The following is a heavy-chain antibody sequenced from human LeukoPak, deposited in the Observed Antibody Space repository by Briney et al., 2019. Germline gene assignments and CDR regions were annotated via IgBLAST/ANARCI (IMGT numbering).Heavy chain of an antibody. CDR1: GFTFSSSG. Sequence: GGSLRLSCAVSGFTFSSSGMHWVRQAPGKGLEWVAFIRYDGTNRYYADSVRGRFTISRDNSKNTLYLQMNSLRAEDTAVYYCAKALRPRYCSGGSCYGNFDYWGQGTLVTVSS. V-gene: IGHV3-30*02. CDR2: IRYDGTNR. J-gene: IGHJ4*02. D-gene: IGHD2-15*01. CDR3: AKALRPRYCSGGSCYGNFDY.